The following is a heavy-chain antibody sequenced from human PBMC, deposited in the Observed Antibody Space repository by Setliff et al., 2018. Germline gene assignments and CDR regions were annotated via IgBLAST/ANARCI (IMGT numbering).Heavy chain of an antibody. D-gene: IGHD6-13*01. Sequence: RASVKVSCKASGYTFTSYGISWVRQAPGQGLEWMGWISAYNGNTNYAQKLQGRVTMTTDTSTSTGYMELRSLRSDDTAVYYCARGYSSSWQSRMGFDPWGQGTLVTVSS. CDR3: ARGYSSSWQSRMGFDP. V-gene: IGHV1-18*01. J-gene: IGHJ5*02. CDR2: ISAYNGNT. CDR1: GYTFTSYG.